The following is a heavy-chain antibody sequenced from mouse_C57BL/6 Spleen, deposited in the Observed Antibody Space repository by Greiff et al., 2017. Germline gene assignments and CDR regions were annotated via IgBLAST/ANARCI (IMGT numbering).Heavy chain of an antibody. CDR1: GFTFSDCG. CDR2: ISSGSSTI. J-gene: IGHJ2*01. V-gene: IGHV5-17*01. Sequence: EVKLVESGGGLVKPGGSLKLSCAASGFTFSDCGMHWVRQAPEKGLEWVAYISSGSSTIYYADTVKGRFTISRDNAKNTLFLQMTSLRSEDTAMYYCARPSIVTTYFDYWGQGTTLTVSS. CDR3: ARPSIVTTYFDY. D-gene: IGHD2-5*01.